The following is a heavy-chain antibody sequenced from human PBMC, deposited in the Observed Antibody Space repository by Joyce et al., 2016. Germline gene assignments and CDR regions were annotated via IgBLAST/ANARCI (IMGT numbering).Heavy chain of an antibody. CDR2: IYPSDSDT. J-gene: IGHJ4*02. Sequence: EVQLVQSGAEVKKPGESLKISCKVSGDNFNSYWIGWVRQMPGKGLGWMGLIYPSDSDTRYSPSFQGQVTISADKSISTAYLQWSSLKASDTAIYYCARPFISSGADDWGQGTLVTVSS. D-gene: IGHD6-19*01. CDR1: GDNFNSYW. V-gene: IGHV5-51*01. CDR3: ARPFISSGADD.